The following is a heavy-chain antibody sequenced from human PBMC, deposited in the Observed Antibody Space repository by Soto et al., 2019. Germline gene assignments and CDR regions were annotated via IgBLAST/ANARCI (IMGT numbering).Heavy chain of an antibody. CDR1: GGSFSGYY. CDR2: INHSGST. Sequence: SETLSLTCAVYGGSFSGYYWSWIRQPPGKGLEWIGEINHSGSTNYNPSLNSRVTISVDTSKNQFSLKLSSVTAADTAVYYCARARILRVVVAARLSFGSWFVPWGQGTLVTVSS. J-gene: IGHJ5*02. D-gene: IGHD2-15*01. CDR3: ARARILRVVVAARLSFGSWFVP. V-gene: IGHV4-34*01.